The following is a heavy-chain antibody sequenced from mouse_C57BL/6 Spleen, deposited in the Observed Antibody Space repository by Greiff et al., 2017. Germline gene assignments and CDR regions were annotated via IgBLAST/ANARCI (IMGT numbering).Heavy chain of an antibody. D-gene: IGHD2-5*01. Sequence: QVQLQQPGAELVRPGSSVKLSCKASGYTFSSYWMHWVKQRPIQGLEWIGNIDPSDSETHYNQKFKDKATLTVDKSSSTAYMQLSSLTSEDSAVYYCASSYYSNYLFAYWGQGTLVTVSA. CDR3: ASSYYSNYLFAY. CDR2: IDPSDSET. V-gene: IGHV1-52*01. J-gene: IGHJ3*01. CDR1: GYTFSSYW.